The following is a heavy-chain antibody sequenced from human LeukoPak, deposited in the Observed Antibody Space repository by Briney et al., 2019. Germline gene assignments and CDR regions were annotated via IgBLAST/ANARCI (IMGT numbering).Heavy chain of an antibody. V-gene: IGHV4-4*07. CDR2: IYTSGST. CDR3: ARMVRGVYY. J-gene: IGHJ4*02. CDR1: GFTFSSYW. Sequence: GSLRLSCAASGFTFSSYWMSWVRQAPGKGLEWIGRIYTSGSTNYNPSLKSRVTMSVDTSKNQFSLKLSSVTAADTAVYYCARMVRGVYYWGQGTLVTVSS. D-gene: IGHD3-10*01.